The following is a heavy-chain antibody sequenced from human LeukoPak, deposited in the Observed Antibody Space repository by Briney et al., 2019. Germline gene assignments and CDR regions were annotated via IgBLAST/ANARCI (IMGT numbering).Heavy chain of an antibody. CDR1: GFTFSTYA. CDR3: ARDISSSYYYYMDV. Sequence: GGSLRLSCAASGFTFSTYAMNWVRQAPGKGLEWVSSIRSKHIYYADSVKGRFTISRDNAKNSLYLQMNSLRAEDTAVYYCARDISSSYYYYMDVWGKGTTVTVSS. CDR2: IRSKHI. D-gene: IGHD6-6*01. V-gene: IGHV3-21*01. J-gene: IGHJ6*03.